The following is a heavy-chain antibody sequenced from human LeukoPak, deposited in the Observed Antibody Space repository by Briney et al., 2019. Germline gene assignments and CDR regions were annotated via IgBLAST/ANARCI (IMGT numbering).Heavy chain of an antibody. D-gene: IGHD3-10*01. Sequence: PGGSLRLSCAASGFTFSSYAMSWVRQPPGKGLDWVSAIRGSGRSTYYADSVKGRFTISRDNSKITLYLQMNSLRAEDTAVYYCAKDLGLLWFGELSPGDYWGQGTLVTVSS. CDR3: AKDLGLLWFGELSPGDY. V-gene: IGHV3-23*01. CDR2: IRGSGRST. J-gene: IGHJ4*02. CDR1: GFTFSSYA.